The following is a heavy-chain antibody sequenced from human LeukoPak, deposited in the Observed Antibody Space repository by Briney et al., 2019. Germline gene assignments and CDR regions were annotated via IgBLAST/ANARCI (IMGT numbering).Heavy chain of an antibody. CDR1: GGSISSYY. CDR2: IYYSRST. J-gene: IGHJ4*02. Sequence: PSETLSLTCTVSGGSISSYYWSWIRQPPGKGLEWIGYIYYSRSTNYNPSLKSRVTISVDTSKNQFSVKLSSVTAADTAVYYCARAPLYCSTTSCYGLHFDNWGQGTLVTVSS. V-gene: IGHV4-59*12. CDR3: ARAPLYCSTTSCYGLHFDN. D-gene: IGHD2-2*01.